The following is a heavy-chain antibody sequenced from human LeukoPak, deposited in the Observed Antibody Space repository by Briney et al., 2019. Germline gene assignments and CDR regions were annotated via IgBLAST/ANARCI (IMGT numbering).Heavy chain of an antibody. J-gene: IGHJ4*02. D-gene: IGHD3-3*01. CDR3: AKAGYDFWSGYPAFDY. Sequence: ASLRLSCAASGFTFSSYAMSWVRQAPGKGLEWVSAISGSGGSTYYADSVKGRFTISRDNSKNTLYLQMNSLRAEDTAVYYCAKAGYDFWSGYPAFDYWGQGTLVTVSS. V-gene: IGHV3-23*01. CDR1: GFTFSSYA. CDR2: ISGSGGST.